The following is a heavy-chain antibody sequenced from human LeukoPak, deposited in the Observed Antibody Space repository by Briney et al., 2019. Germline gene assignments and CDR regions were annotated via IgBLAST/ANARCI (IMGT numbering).Heavy chain of an antibody. CDR1: GFTFSSYA. CDR3: AEGSGPTDY. J-gene: IGHJ4*02. Sequence: GRSLRLSCAASGFTFSSYAMHWVRQAPGKGLEWVAVISYDGRNKYYADSVKGRFSISRDNSKNTLYLQMNSLRAEDTAVYYCAEGSGPTDYWGQGTLVTVSS. CDR2: ISYDGRNK. V-gene: IGHV3-30*04. D-gene: IGHD2-15*01.